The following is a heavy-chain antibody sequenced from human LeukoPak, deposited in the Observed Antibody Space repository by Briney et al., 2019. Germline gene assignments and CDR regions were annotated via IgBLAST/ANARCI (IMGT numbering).Heavy chain of an antibody. J-gene: IGHJ4*02. CDR1: GFTFDAYG. V-gene: IGHV3-20*04. CDR3: AKLPGVSAAGYFDY. CDR2: INWDGGSI. D-gene: IGHD6-13*01. Sequence: GGSLRLSCAASGFTFDAYGMGWVRQAPGKGLEWVSAINWDGGSIGYADSVKGRFTISRDNAKNSLYLQMNNLRAEDTALYYCAKLPGVSAAGYFDYWGQGTLVTVSS.